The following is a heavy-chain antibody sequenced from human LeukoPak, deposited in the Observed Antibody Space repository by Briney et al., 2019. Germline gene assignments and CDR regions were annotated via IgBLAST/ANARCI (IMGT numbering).Heavy chain of an antibody. J-gene: IGHJ1*01. V-gene: IGHV3-23*01. Sequence: GGSLRLSCAASGLPFSEYAMSWVRQAPGMGLEWVSTIGVSGGSTNYADSVRGRFTISRDNSKNTLYLQINSLRADDTAVYYCAKGRVGTNGVLEHWGQGTLVTVSS. D-gene: IGHD1-26*01. CDR2: IGVSGGST. CDR1: GLPFSEYA. CDR3: AKGRVGTNGVLEH.